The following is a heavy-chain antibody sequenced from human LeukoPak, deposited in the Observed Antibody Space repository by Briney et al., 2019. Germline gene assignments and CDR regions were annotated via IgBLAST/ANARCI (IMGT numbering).Heavy chain of an antibody. CDR2: ISYDGSNK. CDR1: GFTFSSYA. J-gene: IGHJ3*02. V-gene: IGHV3-30*14. D-gene: IGHD2-21*01. CDR3: ASSDYYLINAFDI. Sequence: GGSLRLSCAASGFTFSSYAMHWVRQAPGKGLEWVAVISYDGSNKYYADSVKGRFTISRDNSKNTLYLQMNSLRAEDTAVYYCASSDYYLINAFDIWGQGTMVTVSS.